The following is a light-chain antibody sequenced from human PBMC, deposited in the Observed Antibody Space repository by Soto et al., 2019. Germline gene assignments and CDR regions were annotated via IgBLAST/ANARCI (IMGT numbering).Light chain of an antibody. CDR1: SRYVGAYNY. CDR3: SSFASSNTWV. V-gene: IGLV2-8*01. J-gene: IGLJ3*02. Sequence: QSALTQPPSASGSPGQSVTISCTGTSRYVGAYNYVSWYQQHAGKAPKLVIYEVTKQPSGVPDRFSGSKSANTASLTVSGLQAEDEADYYCSSFASSNTWVFGGGTKLTVL. CDR2: EVT.